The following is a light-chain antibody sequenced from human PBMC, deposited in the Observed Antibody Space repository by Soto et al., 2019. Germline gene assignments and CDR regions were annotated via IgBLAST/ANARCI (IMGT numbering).Light chain of an antibody. Sequence: QSVLTQPPSVSVAPGQKVTISCSGSSSNIGNNYVSWYQQLPETAPKLLIYENNKRPSGIPDRFSGSKSGTSATLGITGLQTGDEADYYCGTWDSSLSAVVFGGGTQLTVL. CDR3: GTWDSSLSAVV. CDR2: ENN. V-gene: IGLV1-51*02. CDR1: SSNIGNNY. J-gene: IGLJ2*01.